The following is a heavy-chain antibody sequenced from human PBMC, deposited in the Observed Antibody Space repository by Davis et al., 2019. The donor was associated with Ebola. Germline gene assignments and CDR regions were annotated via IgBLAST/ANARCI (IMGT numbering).Heavy chain of an antibody. CDR1: GFTLSSYS. CDR2: IRSSSSSI. V-gene: IGHV3-48*04. CDR3: AKGPLRFLEWLFDY. Sequence: GESLKISCAASGFTLSSYSMNWVRQAPGKGLEWVSYIRSSSSSIYYADSVKGRFTISRDNAKNSLYLQMNSLRAEDTALYYCAKGPLRFLEWLFDYWGQGTLVTVSS. J-gene: IGHJ4*02. D-gene: IGHD3-3*01.